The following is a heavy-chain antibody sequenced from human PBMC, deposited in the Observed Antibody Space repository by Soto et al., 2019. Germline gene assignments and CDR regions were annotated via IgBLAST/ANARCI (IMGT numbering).Heavy chain of an antibody. CDR3: ARHFYDILTGYYKDGWFDP. CDR1: GGSISSSSYY. Sequence: SETLSLTCTVSGGSISSSSYYWGWIRQPPGKGLEWIGSIYSSGSTYYNPSLKSRVTISVGTSKNQFSLKLSSVTAADTAVYYCARHFYDILTGYYKDGWFDPWGQGTLVTVSS. CDR2: IYSSGST. V-gene: IGHV4-39*01. D-gene: IGHD3-9*01. J-gene: IGHJ5*02.